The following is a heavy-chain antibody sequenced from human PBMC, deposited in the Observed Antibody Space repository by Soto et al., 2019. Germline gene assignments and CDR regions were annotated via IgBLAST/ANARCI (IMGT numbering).Heavy chain of an antibody. CDR3: ARDDHYSFDY. J-gene: IGHJ4*02. Sequence: GGSLRLSCAVSGFTFNSYNMNWVRQAPGKGLEWVSNIRISSSDKYYADSVKGRFTISRDDVKNSLYLQMNSLRDEDTAVYYCARDDHYSFDYWGQGTLVTVSS. CDR2: IRISSSDK. CDR1: GFTFNSYN. V-gene: IGHV3-48*02.